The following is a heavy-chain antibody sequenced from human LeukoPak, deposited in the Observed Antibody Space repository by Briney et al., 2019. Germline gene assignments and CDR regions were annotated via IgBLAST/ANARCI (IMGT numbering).Heavy chain of an antibody. CDR1: GGSISSYY. CDR3: ARDGIVPAAISGGGALDI. CDR2: IYTSGST. D-gene: IGHD2-2*01. V-gene: IGHV4-4*07. J-gene: IGHJ3*02. Sequence: PSQTLSLTCTVSGGSISSYYWSWIRQPAGKGLEWIGRIYTSGSTNYNPSLKSRVTMSVDTSKNQFSLKLSSVTAADTAVYYCARDGIVPAAISGGGALDIWGQGTMVTVSS.